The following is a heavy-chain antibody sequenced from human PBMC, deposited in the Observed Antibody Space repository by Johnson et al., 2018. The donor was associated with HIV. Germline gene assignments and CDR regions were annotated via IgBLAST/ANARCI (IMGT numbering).Heavy chain of an antibody. CDR2: ISYDGSNK. V-gene: IGHV3-30*04. J-gene: IGHJ3*02. Sequence: QVQLVESGGGVVQPGRSLRLSCAASGFTFSSYAMHWVRQAPGKGLEWVAVISYDGSNKYYAESVKGRFTISRANSKNTLYLQMNSLRAEDTAVYYCARDWGLYSSGWYVDAFDIWGQGTMVTVSS. CDR1: GFTFSSYA. D-gene: IGHD6-19*01. CDR3: ARDWGLYSSGWYVDAFDI.